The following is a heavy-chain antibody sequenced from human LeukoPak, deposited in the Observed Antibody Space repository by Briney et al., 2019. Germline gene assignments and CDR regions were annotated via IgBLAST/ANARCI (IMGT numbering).Heavy chain of an antibody. CDR1: GFTFSSYW. Sequence: GGSLRLSCAASGFTFSSYWMHWVRQAPGKGLVWVSRINSDGSSTSYADSVKGRFTISRDNAKNTLYLQMNGLRAEDTAVYYCARDRPCSGGSCRHYDAFDIWGQGTMVTVSS. V-gene: IGHV3-74*01. D-gene: IGHD2-15*01. J-gene: IGHJ3*02. CDR3: ARDRPCSGGSCRHYDAFDI. CDR2: INSDGSST.